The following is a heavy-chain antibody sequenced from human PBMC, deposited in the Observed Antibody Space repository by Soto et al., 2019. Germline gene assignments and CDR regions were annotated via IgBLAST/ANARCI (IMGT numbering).Heavy chain of an antibody. CDR2: ISAYNGNT. J-gene: IGHJ6*02. D-gene: IGHD2-15*01. Sequence: QVQLVQSGAEVKKPGASVKVSCKASGYTFTSYGLSWVRQAPGQGLEWMGWISAYNGNTNYAQKLQGRVTMTTDTPTSTAYMELRSLRSDDTAVYYCARDDVVVAATPLIPLGVWGQGTTVTVSS. CDR3: ARDDVVVAATPLIPLGV. CDR1: GYTFTSYG. V-gene: IGHV1-18*01.